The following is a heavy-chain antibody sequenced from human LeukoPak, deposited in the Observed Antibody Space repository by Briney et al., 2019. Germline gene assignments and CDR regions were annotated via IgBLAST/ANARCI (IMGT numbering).Heavy chain of an antibody. CDR1: GYTFTGYY. D-gene: IGHD3-9*01. CDR2: INPNSGGT. J-gene: IGHJ6*02. CDR3: VVLRYSHYGMDV. V-gene: IGHV1-2*02. Sequence: ASVKVSCKASGYTFTGYYMHWVRQAPGHGLERMGWINPNSGGTNYAQKFQGRVTMTRDTSISTAYMELSRLRSDDTAVYYCVVLRYSHYGMDVWGQGTTVTVSS.